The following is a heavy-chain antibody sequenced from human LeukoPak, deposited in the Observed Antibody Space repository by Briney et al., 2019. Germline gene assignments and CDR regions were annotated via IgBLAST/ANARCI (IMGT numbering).Heavy chain of an antibody. CDR1: GFTFSSYG. D-gene: IGHD3-10*01. Sequence: GRSLRLSCAASGFTFSSYGMHWVRQAPGKGLEWVAVIRCDGSNEYYADSVKGRFTISRDNSKNTLYLQMNSLRAEDTAVYYCAGEYYYGSGSIDYWGQGTLVTVSS. CDR2: IRCDGSNE. CDR3: AGEYYYGSGSIDY. J-gene: IGHJ4*02. V-gene: IGHV3-33*01.